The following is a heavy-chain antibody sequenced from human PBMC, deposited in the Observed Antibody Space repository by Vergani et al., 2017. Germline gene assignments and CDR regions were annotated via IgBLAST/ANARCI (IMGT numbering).Heavy chain of an antibody. CDR2: IYYSGRT. CDR1: GGSISSYY. V-gene: IGHV4-59*01. D-gene: IGHD5-12*01. Sequence: QVQLQESGPGLVKPSETLSLTCTVSGGSISSYYWSWIRQPPGKGLEWIGYIYYSGRTNYNPSLKSRVTISVDTSKNQFSLKLSSVTAADTAVYYCARDHSGYDGNWFDPWGQGTLVTVSS. CDR3: ARDHSGYDGNWFDP. J-gene: IGHJ5*02.